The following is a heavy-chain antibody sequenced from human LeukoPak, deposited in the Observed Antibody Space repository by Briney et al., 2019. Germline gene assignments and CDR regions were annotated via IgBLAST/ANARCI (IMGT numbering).Heavy chain of an antibody. J-gene: IGHJ3*02. CDR3: TRGHYGIDI. Sequence: GRSLRLSCAASGFTFSSYGMHWVRQAPGKGLEWVATINQDGTEEYYLDSVKGRFTISRDNAKNSLSLQMNSLRGEDTAVYYCTRGHYGIDIWGQGIMVTVSS. D-gene: IGHD3-10*01. CDR1: GFTFSSYG. CDR2: INQDGTEE. V-gene: IGHV3-7*01.